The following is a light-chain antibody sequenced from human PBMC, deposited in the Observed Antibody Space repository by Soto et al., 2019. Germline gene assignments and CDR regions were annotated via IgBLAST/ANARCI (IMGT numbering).Light chain of an antibody. V-gene: IGLV2-23*01. Sequence: SVLTQPAPVSGSPEQSITISCTGTSNDVGRYNLVSWYQQHPGKAPKVMIYEATKRPSGVSNRFSGSKSGNTASLTISGLQAEDGADYYCCAYAGSGTVVFGGGTKVTVL. J-gene: IGLJ3*02. CDR1: SNDVGRYNL. CDR3: CAYAGSGTVV. CDR2: EAT.